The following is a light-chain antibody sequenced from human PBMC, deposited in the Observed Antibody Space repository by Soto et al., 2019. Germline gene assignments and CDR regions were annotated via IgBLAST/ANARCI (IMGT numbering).Light chain of an antibody. CDR3: QSYDSSLSGSV. CDR2: ANT. J-gene: IGLJ2*01. CDR1: SANIGAGYD. V-gene: IGLV1-40*01. Sequence: QCVLTQPPSVSGAPGQRVTISCTGSSANIGAGYDVHWYQQLPGTAPKLLIYANTNRPSGVPDRFSASKSATSASLAITGLQTEDEADYYCQSYDSSLSGSVFGGGTKLTVL.